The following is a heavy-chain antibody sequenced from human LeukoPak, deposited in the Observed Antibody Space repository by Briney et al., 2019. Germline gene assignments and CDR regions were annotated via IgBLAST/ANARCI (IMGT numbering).Heavy chain of an antibody. CDR3: ARSSYSSSSSV. CDR1: GFTFSGFW. J-gene: IGHJ3*01. D-gene: IGHD6-6*01. CDR2: INSDGSEG. Sequence: GGSLRLSCAVSGFTFSGFWMSWSRQAPGKGLEWVASINSDGSEGYYADVVKGRFTISRENAKNSLYLQINSLRAEDTAMYYCARSSYSSSSSVWGQGTMVTVSS. V-gene: IGHV3-7*03.